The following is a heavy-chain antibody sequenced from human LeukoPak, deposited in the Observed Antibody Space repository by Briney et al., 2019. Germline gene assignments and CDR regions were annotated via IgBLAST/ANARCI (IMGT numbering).Heavy chain of an antibody. D-gene: IGHD6-19*01. CDR2: IKPDGSEK. CDR3: ARDRGSSGWYEFDY. Sequence: GGSLRLSWAASGFTFSSHWMSWVRQAPGKGLEWVASIKPDGSEKYYVDSVKGRFTISRDSAKNSLYLQMNTLRAEDTAVYYCARDRGSSGWYEFDYWGQGTLVTVSS. V-gene: IGHV3-7*01. CDR1: GFTFSSHW. J-gene: IGHJ4*02.